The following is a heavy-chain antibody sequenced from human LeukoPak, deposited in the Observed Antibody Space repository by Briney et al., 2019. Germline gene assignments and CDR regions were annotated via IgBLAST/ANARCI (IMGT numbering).Heavy chain of an antibody. CDR3: AKDMGYSGYKPGGSGSLDY. J-gene: IGHJ4*02. D-gene: IGHD5-12*01. Sequence: GGSLRLSCAASGFTVSSNYMSWVRQAPGKGLEWVSAISGSGGSTYYADSVKDRFTISRDNSKNTLYLQMNSLRAEDTAVYYCAKDMGYSGYKPGGSGSLDYWGQGTLVTVSS. V-gene: IGHV3-23*01. CDR1: GFTVSSNY. CDR2: ISGSGGST.